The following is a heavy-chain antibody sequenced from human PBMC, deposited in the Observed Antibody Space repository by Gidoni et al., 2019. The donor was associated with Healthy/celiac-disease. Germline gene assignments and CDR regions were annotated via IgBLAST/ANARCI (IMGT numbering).Heavy chain of an antibody. CDR1: GDSVASNRAA. Sequence: QVQLQQAGPGLVKPSQTLSLTCAISGDSVASNRAAWNWIRQSPSRGLEWLGRTYYRSKWYNDYAVSVKRRITINPDTSKNQFSLQLNSVTPEDTAVYYCAREGPRHSGVDSCWFDPWGQVTLVTVSS. CDR2: TYYRSKWYN. J-gene: IGHJ5*02. V-gene: IGHV6-1*01. CDR3: AREGPRHSGVDSCWFDP. D-gene: IGHD3-10*01.